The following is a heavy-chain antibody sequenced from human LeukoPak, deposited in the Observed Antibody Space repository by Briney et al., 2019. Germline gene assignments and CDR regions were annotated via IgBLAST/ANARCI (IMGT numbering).Heavy chain of an antibody. CDR3: ARGAYYYGSGSYLDY. D-gene: IGHD3-10*01. V-gene: IGHV1-69*01. CDR2: IIPIFGIA. CDR1: GGTFSSDA. J-gene: IGHJ4*02. Sequence: ASVKVSCKASGGTFSSDAISWVRQAPGQGLEWMGGIIPIFGIANYAQQFQGRVSITADESTSTAYMELSSLRSEDTAVYYCARGAYYYGSGSYLDYWGQGTLVTVSS.